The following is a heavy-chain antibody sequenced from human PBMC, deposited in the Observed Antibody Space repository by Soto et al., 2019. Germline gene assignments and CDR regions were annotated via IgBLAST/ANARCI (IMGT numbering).Heavy chain of an antibody. CDR2: ISGSGGST. CDR3: AKDNDSSGRKVNWFDP. Sequence: PGGSLRLSCAASGFTFSSYAMSWVRQAPGKGLEWVSAISGSGGSTYYADSVKGRFTISRDNSKNTLYLQMNSLRAEDTAVYYCAKDNDSSGRKVNWFDPWGQGTLVTVSS. D-gene: IGHD3-22*01. CDR1: GFTFSSYA. V-gene: IGHV3-23*01. J-gene: IGHJ5*02.